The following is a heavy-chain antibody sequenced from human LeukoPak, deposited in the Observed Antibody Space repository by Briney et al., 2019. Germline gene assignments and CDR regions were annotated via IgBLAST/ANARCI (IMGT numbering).Heavy chain of an antibody. J-gene: IGHJ4*02. Sequence: SETLSPTCGVSGGSITNTNYWTWVRQPPGKGLEWIGEVNLQGSTNYNPSLMGRVAISVDTSENHISLQLTSVTAADTAVYYCAREGGPYRPLDYSGQGTLVTVSS. CDR2: VNLQGST. V-gene: IGHV4-4*02. CDR3: AREGGPYRPLDY. CDR1: GGSITNTNY.